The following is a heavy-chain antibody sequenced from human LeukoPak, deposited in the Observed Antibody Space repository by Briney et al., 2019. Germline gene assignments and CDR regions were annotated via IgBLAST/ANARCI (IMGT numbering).Heavy chain of an antibody. J-gene: IGHJ4*02. D-gene: IGHD3-10*01. V-gene: IGHV4-39*01. CDR1: GGSISGISYY. Sequence: PSETLSLTCTVSGGSISGISYYWGWIRQPPGKGLEWIGSIHYSGSTYYNPSLKSRVTISVDTSKNQFSLKLSSVTAADTAVYYCARQDYGSGRYYRDYWGQGTLVTVSS. CDR2: IHYSGST. CDR3: ARQDYGSGRYYRDY.